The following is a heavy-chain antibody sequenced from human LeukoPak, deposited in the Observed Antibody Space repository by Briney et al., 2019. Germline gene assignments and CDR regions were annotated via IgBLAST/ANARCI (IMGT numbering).Heavy chain of an antibody. J-gene: IGHJ4*02. CDR3: ARGWVTGYFDWLLLNPFDY. Sequence: PGASVKVSCKASGYTFTSYGFSWVRQAPGQGLEWMGWISAYNGNTNYAQKLQGRVTMTTDTSTSTAYMELRSLRSDDTAVYYCARGWVTGYFDWLLLNPFDYWGQGTLVTVSS. D-gene: IGHD3-9*01. V-gene: IGHV1-18*01. CDR2: ISAYNGNT. CDR1: GYTFTSYG.